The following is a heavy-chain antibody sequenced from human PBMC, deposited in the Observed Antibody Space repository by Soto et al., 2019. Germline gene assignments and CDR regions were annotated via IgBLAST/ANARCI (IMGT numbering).Heavy chain of an antibody. CDR2: ISASSAST. D-gene: IGHD5-12*01. V-gene: IGHV3-23*01. CDR3: ATAPGSEHSSYDLGFGY. CDR1: GVTFSNFG. Sequence: PAWSTGLCCAASGVTFSNFGMSWFLKAQGKGLEWVSAISASSASTYYADSVLGRFTISRDNSKKALYLRMNCLRGEDTAVYYCATAPGSEHSSYDLGFGYWGQRTQVTGSS. J-gene: IGHJ4*02.